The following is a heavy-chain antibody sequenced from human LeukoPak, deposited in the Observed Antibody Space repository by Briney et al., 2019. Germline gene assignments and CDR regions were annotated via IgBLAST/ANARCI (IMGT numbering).Heavy chain of an antibody. J-gene: IGHJ4*02. D-gene: IGHD3-22*01. CDR2: IIPIFGTA. Sequence: SVKVSCKAPGGTFSSYAISWVRQAPGQGLEWMGGIIPIFGTANYAQKFQGRVTITADESTSTAYMELSSLRSEDTAVYYCARDRPYYDSSGYYCDWGQGTLVTVSS. V-gene: IGHV1-69*13. CDR3: ARDRPYYDSSGYYCD. CDR1: GGTFSSYA.